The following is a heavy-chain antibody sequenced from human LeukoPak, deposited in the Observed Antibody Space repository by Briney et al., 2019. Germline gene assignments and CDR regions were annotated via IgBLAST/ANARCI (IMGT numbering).Heavy chain of an antibody. V-gene: IGHV1-8*03. Sequence: GASVKVSCKASGYTFTSYDINWVRQVTGQGLEWMGWMNPKSGNTGYAQKFQGRVTINRNTSISTAYMEVSSLRYEDTAVYYCARRAVDNSYYYYMDVWGKGTTVTASS. CDR2: MNPKSGNT. J-gene: IGHJ6*03. CDR3: ARRAVDNSYYYYMDV. CDR1: GYTFTSYD. D-gene: IGHD6-19*01.